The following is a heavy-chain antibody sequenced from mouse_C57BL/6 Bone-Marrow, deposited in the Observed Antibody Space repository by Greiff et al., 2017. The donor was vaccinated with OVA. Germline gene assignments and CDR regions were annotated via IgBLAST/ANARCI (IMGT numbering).Heavy chain of an antibody. V-gene: IGHV2-2*01. Sequence: QVQLQQSGPGLVQPSQSLSITCTVSGFSLTSYGVHWVRQSPGKGLEWLGVIWSGGSTDYNAAFISRLSISKDNSKSQVFFKMHSLQAHDTAIYYCARNFPHYYGPTFAMDYWGQGTPVTVSS. J-gene: IGHJ4*01. CDR3: ARNFPHYYGPTFAMDY. CDR2: IWSGGST. D-gene: IGHD1-1*01. CDR1: GFSLTSYG.